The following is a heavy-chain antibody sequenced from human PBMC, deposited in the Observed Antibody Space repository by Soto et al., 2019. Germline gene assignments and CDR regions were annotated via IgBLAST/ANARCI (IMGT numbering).Heavy chain of an antibody. V-gene: IGHV3-11*01. CDR1: GFTFSAYY. D-gene: IGHD3-22*01. CDR3: GKDRGSSRYVGGSFES. J-gene: IGHJ4*02. Sequence: HLVESGGNLVNPGGSLTLSCAASGFTFSAYYMSWVRQSPEKGLEWVSYISSGGKTIYYADSVQGRFSIARDNAKNSLDLQMDSLRPEDTAIYYCGKDRGSSRYVGGSFESWGQGTLVTVSS. CDR2: ISSGGKTI.